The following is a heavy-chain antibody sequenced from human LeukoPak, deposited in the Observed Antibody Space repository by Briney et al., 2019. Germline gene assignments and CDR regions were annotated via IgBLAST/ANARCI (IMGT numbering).Heavy chain of an antibody. V-gene: IGHV3-21*01. J-gene: IGHJ5*02. CDR3: ARGADGVSSNSRGWFDP. CDR1: GFTFSSYS. D-gene: IGHD2-15*01. Sequence: GGSLRLSCAASGFTFSSYSMNWVRQAPGKGLEWVSSISTSSIYIYYADSVKGRFTISRDNDRKSLFLHMNSLRAEDTAVYYCARGADGVSSNSRGWFDPWGQGTLVTVSS. CDR2: ISTSSIYI.